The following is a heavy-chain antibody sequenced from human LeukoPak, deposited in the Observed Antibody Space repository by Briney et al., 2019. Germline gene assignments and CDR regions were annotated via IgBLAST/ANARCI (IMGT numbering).Heavy chain of an antibody. V-gene: IGHV3-21*04. J-gene: IGHJ6*02. CDR3: AEVRALQWEIVPPYYYDGMDV. D-gene: IGHD1-26*01. Sequence: GGSLRLSCAASGFTFNTYNMNWVRQAPGKGLEWVSSISSSGTYIFYADSVKGRFTISRDNAKNSLYLHMNSLRAEDTAVYYCAEVRALQWEIVPPYYYDGMDVWGQGTTVTVSS. CDR2: ISSSGTYI. CDR1: GFTFNTYN.